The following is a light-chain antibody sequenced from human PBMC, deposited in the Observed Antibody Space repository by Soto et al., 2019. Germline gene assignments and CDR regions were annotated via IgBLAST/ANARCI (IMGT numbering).Light chain of an antibody. Sequence: EIVMTQSPATLSVSLGDRATLSCRASQSVSSYLAWYQQKPGQAPRLLIYGASTRATGIPARFSGSGSETDFTLTISSLQSEDFAIYYCQQYYSTPHTFGQGTKLEIK. CDR3: QQYYSTPHT. CDR1: QSVSSY. J-gene: IGKJ2*01. CDR2: GAS. V-gene: IGKV3-15*01.